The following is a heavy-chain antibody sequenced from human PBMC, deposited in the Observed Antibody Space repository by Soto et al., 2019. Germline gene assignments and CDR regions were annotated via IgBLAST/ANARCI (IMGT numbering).Heavy chain of an antibody. V-gene: IGHV3-11*01. D-gene: IGHD2-15*01. J-gene: IGHJ3*02. Sequence: PGGSLRLSCAASGFTFNDYYMTWIRQAPGKGLEWVSYISSSGSGIYYADSMKGRFTISRDNAKKSLYLQMSSLRAEDTDVYYCPRAYSAAFDIWGQGTMVPVS. CDR3: PRAYSAAFDI. CDR2: ISSSGSGI. CDR1: GFTFNDYY.